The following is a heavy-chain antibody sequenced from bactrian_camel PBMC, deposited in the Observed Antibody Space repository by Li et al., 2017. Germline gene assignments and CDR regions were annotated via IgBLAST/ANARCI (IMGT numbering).Heavy chain of an antibody. CDR3: ASNAVDY. CDR1: GFTFSNYA. CDR2: ISAGGST. V-gene: IGHV3S40*01. J-gene: IGHJ4*01. Sequence: EVQLVESGGGLVQPGGSLRLACVTSGFTFSNYAMNWVRQAPGKGLEWVSGISAGGSTDSADSVKGRFTVERDNGLNTVWLQMDGLQSDDTALYYCASNAVDYWGQGTQVTVS.